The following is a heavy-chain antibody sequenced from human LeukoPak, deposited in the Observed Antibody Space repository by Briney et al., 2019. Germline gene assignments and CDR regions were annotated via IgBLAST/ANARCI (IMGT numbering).Heavy chain of an antibody. CDR2: ISSSSSYI. CDR1: GFTFSSYS. Sequence: PGGSLRLSCAASGFTFSSYSMNWVRQAPGKGLEWVSSISSSSSYIYYADSVKGRFTISRDNAKNSLYLQMNSLRAEDTAVYYCARDWAGDTGLFDYWGQGTLVTSPQ. CDR3: ARDWAGDTGLFDY. D-gene: IGHD3-16*01. V-gene: IGHV3-21*01. J-gene: IGHJ4*02.